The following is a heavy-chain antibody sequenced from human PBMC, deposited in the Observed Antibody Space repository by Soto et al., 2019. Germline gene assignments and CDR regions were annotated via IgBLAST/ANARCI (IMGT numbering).Heavy chain of an antibody. CDR2: IKQDGSEQ. Sequence: EVQLVESGGGLVQPGGSLRLSCAASGFTFSSNWMNWVRQAPGKGLEWVANIKQDGSEQYYVDSVKGRFTISRDNAKNSQYLQMTSLRVEDMAVYYCAGGSGWLITDWGQGTLVTVSS. V-gene: IGHV3-7*04. J-gene: IGHJ4*02. CDR3: AGGSGWLITD. CDR1: GFTFSSNW. D-gene: IGHD6-19*01.